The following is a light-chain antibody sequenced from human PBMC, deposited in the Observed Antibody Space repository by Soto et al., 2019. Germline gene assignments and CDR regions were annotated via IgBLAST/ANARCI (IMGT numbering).Light chain of an antibody. CDR2: EVS. Sequence: QSALTQPASVSGSPGQSITISCTGTSSDVGGYNYVSWYQQHPGKAPKLMIYEVSNRPSGVSNRFSGSKSGTSASLAISGLQSEDEGDYYCAAWDDSLNGWVFGGGTKVTVL. V-gene: IGLV2-14*01. CDR1: SSDVGGYNY. J-gene: IGLJ3*02. CDR3: AAWDDSLNGWV.